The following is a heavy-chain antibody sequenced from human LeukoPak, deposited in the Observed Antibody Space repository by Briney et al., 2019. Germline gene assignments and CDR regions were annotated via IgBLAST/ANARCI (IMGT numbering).Heavy chain of an antibody. CDR3: AREAAWGNWYFDL. D-gene: IGHD3-16*01. J-gene: IGHJ2*01. CDR2: IGDTGRAK. Sequence: GRSLRLSCAASGFTFSRHGMHWVRQAPGKGLEWVAVIGDTGRAKYYADSVEGRFTASRDNSKNALYLEMNSLRYDDTALYYCAREAAWGNWYFDLWGRGTLVTVSS. CDR1: GFTFSRHG. V-gene: IGHV3-30*03.